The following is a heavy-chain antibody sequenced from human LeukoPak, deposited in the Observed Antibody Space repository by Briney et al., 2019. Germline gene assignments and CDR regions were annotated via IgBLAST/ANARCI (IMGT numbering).Heavy chain of an antibody. CDR1: GFTFDDYA. V-gene: IGHV3-9*01. J-gene: IGHJ4*02. CDR3: AKDMHYDSSGYYHTTFDY. CDR2: ISWNSGST. D-gene: IGHD3-22*01. Sequence: GGSLRLSCAASGFTFDDYAMHWVRQAPGKGLEWVSGISWNSGSTGYADSVKGRFTISRDNAKNSLYLQMNSLRAEDTALYYCAKDMHYDSSGYYHTTFDYWGQGTLVTVSS.